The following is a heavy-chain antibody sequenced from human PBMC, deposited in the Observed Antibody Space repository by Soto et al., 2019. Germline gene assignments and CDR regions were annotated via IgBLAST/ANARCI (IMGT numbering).Heavy chain of an antibody. J-gene: IGHJ3*02. CDR3: ARAKIVATIQGAFDI. D-gene: IGHD5-12*01. CDR1: GGSISSGNW. V-gene: IGHV4-4*02. CDR2: IYHSGST. Sequence: PSETLSLTCAVSGGSISSGNWWSWVRQPPGKGLEWIGEIYHSGSTNYSPSLKSRVTISVDKSKNQFSLKLSSVTAADTAVYYCARAKIVATIQGAFDIWGQGTMVTVSS.